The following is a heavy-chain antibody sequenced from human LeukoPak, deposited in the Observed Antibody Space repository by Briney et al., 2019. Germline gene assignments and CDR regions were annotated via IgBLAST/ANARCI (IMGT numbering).Heavy chain of an antibody. CDR1: GFTFTSYA. CDR2: ISGSGGST. J-gene: IGHJ4*02. V-gene: IGHV3-23*01. D-gene: IGHD1-26*01. CDR3: AKQVGPTIDY. Sequence: GGSLRLSCASSGFTFTSYAMIWVRQAPGKGLEWVSGISGSGGSTHYADSVKGRLTISRDNSQNTPYLHMNSLRAEDTAVYYCAKQVGPTIDYWGQGTLVTVSS.